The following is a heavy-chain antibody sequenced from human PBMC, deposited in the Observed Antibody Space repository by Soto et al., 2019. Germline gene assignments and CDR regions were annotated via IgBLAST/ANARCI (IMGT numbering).Heavy chain of an antibody. CDR2: TYYRSKWYN. CDR3: ARGFIAAAGTSFDP. D-gene: IGHD6-13*01. V-gene: IGHV6-1*01. CDR1: GDSVSSNSAA. Sequence: QVQLQQSGPGLVKPAQTLSLTCAISGDSVSSNSAAWNWIRQSPSRGLEWLGRTYYRSKWYNDDAVSVKSRITIIPDTSKNQFSLQLNSVTPEDTAVYYCARGFIAAAGTSFDPWGQGTLVTVSS. J-gene: IGHJ5*02.